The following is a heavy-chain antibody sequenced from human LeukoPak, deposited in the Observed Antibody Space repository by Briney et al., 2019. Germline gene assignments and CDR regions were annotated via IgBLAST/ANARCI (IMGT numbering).Heavy chain of an antibody. D-gene: IGHD1-26*01. J-gene: IGHJ3*02. CDR3: ARVGATWGAFDI. CDR1: GYTFTSYG. V-gene: IGHV1-18*01. CDR2: ISAYNGNT. Sequence: VSVKVSCKACGYTFTSYGISWVRQAPGQGLEWMGWISAYNGNTNYAQKPQGRVTMTTDTSTSTAYLELRSLRSDDTAVYYCARVGATWGAFDIWGQGTVVTVPS.